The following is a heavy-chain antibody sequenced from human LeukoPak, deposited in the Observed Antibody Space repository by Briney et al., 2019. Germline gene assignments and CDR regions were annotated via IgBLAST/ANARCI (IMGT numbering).Heavy chain of an antibody. D-gene: IGHD2-21*01. CDR3: ARHYGGGEYYYGMDV. Sequence: GGSLNISCKGSGYRFTSYSIGWFGQMPGKGLDWMEIINPGDASTRYRPSFQGQVTISADKSSSTAYLQWSSLKASDTAMYYCARHYGGGEYYYGMDVWGQGTTVTVAS. J-gene: IGHJ6*02. CDR2: INPGDAST. V-gene: IGHV5-51*01. CDR1: GYRFTSYS.